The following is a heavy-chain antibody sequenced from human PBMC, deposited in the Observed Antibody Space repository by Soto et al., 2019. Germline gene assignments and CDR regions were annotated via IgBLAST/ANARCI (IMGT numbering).Heavy chain of an antibody. J-gene: IGHJ6*02. CDR3: ARMGVVTTGYYGGMAV. CDR1: GYLFPSFD. Sequence: GASVKVSCKASGYLFPSFDINWVRQATGQGLEWMGWMNPYSETTAYARKFEGRVTMTRNTSISTAYMELSSLGSEDTAVYYCARMGVVTTGYYGGMAVWGQGTRVTVSS. D-gene: IGHD2-15*01. V-gene: IGHV1-8*01. CDR2: MNPYSETT.